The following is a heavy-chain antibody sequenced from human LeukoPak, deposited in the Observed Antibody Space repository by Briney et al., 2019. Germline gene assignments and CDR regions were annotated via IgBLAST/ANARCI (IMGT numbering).Heavy chain of an antibody. D-gene: IGHD1-7*01. V-gene: IGHV3-7*01. CDR1: GFTFSSYW. CDR3: ARGSVTGTTGWFDP. CDR2: IKQDGSEK. Sequence: GGSLRLSCAASGFTFSSYWMSWVRQAPGKGLEWVANIKQDGSEKYYVDSVKGRFTISRDNAKNSLYPQMNSLRAEDTAVYYCARGSVTGTTGWFDPWGQGTLVTVSS. J-gene: IGHJ5*02.